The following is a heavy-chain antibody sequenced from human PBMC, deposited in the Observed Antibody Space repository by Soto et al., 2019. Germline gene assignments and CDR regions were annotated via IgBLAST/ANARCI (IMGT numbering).Heavy chain of an antibody. Sequence: EVQLLDSGGGLVQPGGSLRLSFAASGFTFSPYAMSWVRQAPGKGLEWVSTIRGSVDSTYYANSVKGRFTISRDNSRNTLDLQMNSLRVEDTAVYYCAKGGEGSCSKTSCLYFSDYWGQGTLVTVSS. J-gene: IGHJ4*02. CDR2: IRGSVDST. CDR1: GFTFSPYA. D-gene: IGHD2-2*01. CDR3: AKGGEGSCSKTSCLYFSDY. V-gene: IGHV3-23*01.